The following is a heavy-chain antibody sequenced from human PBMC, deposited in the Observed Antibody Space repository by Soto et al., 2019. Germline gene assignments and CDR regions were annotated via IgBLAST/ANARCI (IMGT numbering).Heavy chain of an antibody. CDR1: GGSISSYY. CDR2: IYYSGST. V-gene: IGHV4-59*08. J-gene: IGHJ5*02. CDR3: ARLPDFWSGLNWFDP. Sequence: SETLSLTCTVSGGSISSYYWSWIRQPPGKGLEWIGYIYYSGSTNYNPSLKSRVTISVDTSKNQFSLKLSSVTAADTAVYYCARLPDFWSGLNWFDPWAREPWSPSP. D-gene: IGHD3-3*01.